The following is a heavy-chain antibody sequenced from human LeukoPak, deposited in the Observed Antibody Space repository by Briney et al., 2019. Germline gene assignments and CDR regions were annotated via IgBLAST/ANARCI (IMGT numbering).Heavy chain of an antibody. Sequence: PGGSLRLSCAASGFTFSSYSMNWVRQAPGRGLEWVSSITSSSNYIYYADSVKGRFTISRDNAKNSLYLQMNSLRAEDAAVYYCARDMAVASFDYWGQGTLVTVSS. D-gene: IGHD6-19*01. J-gene: IGHJ4*02. CDR1: GFTFSSYS. CDR3: ARDMAVASFDY. V-gene: IGHV3-21*01. CDR2: ITSSSNYI.